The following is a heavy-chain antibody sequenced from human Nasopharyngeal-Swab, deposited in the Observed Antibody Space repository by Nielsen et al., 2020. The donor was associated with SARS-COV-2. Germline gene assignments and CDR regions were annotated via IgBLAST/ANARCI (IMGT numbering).Heavy chain of an antibody. CDR1: GGSISSYY. J-gene: IGHJ3*02. D-gene: IGHD3-3*01. Sequence: LRLSCAVSGGSISSYYWSWIRQPPGKGLEWIGYIYYSGSTNYNPSLKSRVTISVDTSKDQFSLKLSSVTAADTAVYYCARGGGLGYYDFWSGYSQTSDAFDIWGQGQWSPSPQ. V-gene: IGHV4-59*01. CDR2: IYYSGST. CDR3: ARGGGLGYYDFWSGYSQTSDAFDI.